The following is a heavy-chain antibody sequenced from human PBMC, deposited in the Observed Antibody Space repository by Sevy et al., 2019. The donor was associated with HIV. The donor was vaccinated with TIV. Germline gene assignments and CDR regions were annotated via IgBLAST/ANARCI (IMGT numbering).Heavy chain of an antibody. D-gene: IGHD5-12*01. CDR1: GFTFSSYD. J-gene: IGHJ6*02. CDR2: IGISGDP. V-gene: IGHV3-13*05. Sequence: GGSLRLSCAASGFTFSSYDMHWVRQVTGKGLEWVSVIGISGDPYYPGSVKGRFTISREKAKNSVYLKMNSLRAGDTAVYYCARSGGYSDNGMDVWGQGTTVTVSS. CDR3: ARSGGYSDNGMDV.